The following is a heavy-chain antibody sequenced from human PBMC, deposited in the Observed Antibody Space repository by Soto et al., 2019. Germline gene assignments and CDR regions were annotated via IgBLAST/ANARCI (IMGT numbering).Heavy chain of an antibody. CDR2: LAYHGRNE. V-gene: IGHV3-30*18. CDR3: AKSYWPSINAVLTSAIDH. Sequence: QVHLVESGGGVVQPGRSLRLSCAASGLTFNSYGMYWIRQAPGKGLEWVAGLAYHGRNEYYAHSVKGRFTTSRDNSNSTLFLQMNSLRPEDTAVYYCAKSYWPSINAVLTSAIDHWGRGTLVTVPS. D-gene: IGHD2-2*01. J-gene: IGHJ4*02. CDR1: GLTFNSYG.